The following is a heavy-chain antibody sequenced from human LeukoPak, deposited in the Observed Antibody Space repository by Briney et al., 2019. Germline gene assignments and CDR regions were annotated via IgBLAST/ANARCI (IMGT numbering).Heavy chain of an antibody. Sequence: SETLSLTCTVSGDSIFTTRYYWGWIRQPPGKGLEWIGSMSYSGSAYYNPSLKTRVTISVDTSKNQFSLKLTSVTAADMAFYYCARQKGSGSDYNSPFNVFDWWGQGTLVTVSS. CDR3: ARQKGSGSDYNSPFNVFDW. CDR2: MSYSGSA. D-gene: IGHD3-10*01. J-gene: IGHJ5*01. CDR1: GDSIFTTRYY. V-gene: IGHV4-39*01.